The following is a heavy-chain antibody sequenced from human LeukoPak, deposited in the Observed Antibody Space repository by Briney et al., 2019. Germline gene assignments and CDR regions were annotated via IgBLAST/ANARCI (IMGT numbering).Heavy chain of an antibody. CDR3: AKGIGDYLHYYFDY. CDR2: ISSSARSQ. CDR1: GFTFSDYS. J-gene: IGHJ4*02. V-gene: IGHV3-21*01. D-gene: IGHD4-17*01. Sequence: PGGSLRLSCAASGFTFSDYSMTWVRQAPGKGLEWVSSISSSARSQYYPDSLKSRISISRDNAKNSLYLQMNSLRPEDTAVYYCAKGIGDYLHYYFDYWGQGTLVTVSS.